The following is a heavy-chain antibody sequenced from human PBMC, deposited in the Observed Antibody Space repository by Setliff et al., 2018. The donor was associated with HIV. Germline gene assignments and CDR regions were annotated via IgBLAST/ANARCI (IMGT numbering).Heavy chain of an antibody. CDR2: IYYSGST. J-gene: IGHJ6*02. Sequence: SETLSLTCTVSGDSISSIDYYWGWIRQPPGEGLEWIGSIYYSGSTNYNPSLKSRVTISVDTSKNQFSLKLSAVTAADTAVYYCARTDWARTSYYYYYGMNVWGQGTTVTVSS. V-gene: IGHV4-39*07. D-gene: IGHD3-9*01. CDR3: ARTDWARTSYYYYYGMNV. CDR1: GDSISSIDYY.